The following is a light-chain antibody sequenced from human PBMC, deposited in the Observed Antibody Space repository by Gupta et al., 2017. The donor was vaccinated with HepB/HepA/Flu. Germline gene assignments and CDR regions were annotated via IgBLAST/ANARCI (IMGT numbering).Light chain of an antibody. CDR2: SHT. V-gene: IGLV1-44*01. CDR1: SSNIGSNS. Sequence: QSVVTQPPSASGTPGQRVTTSCSGSSSNIGSNSVNWYQKFPGTAPKLLIYSHTQRPSGVPDRFSGSKSGTSASLAISGLQSEDEADYYCAAWDDSLSALVFGGGTTLTVL. CDR3: AAWDDSLSALV. J-gene: IGLJ3*02.